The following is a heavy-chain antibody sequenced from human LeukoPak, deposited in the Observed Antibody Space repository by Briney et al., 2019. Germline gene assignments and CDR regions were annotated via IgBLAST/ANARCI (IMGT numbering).Heavy chain of an antibody. V-gene: IGHV4-34*01. Sequence: PSETLALTHAFYRGPLRVHNWRSIRQPPGKGLEWIGEINHSVSTNYNPSLKSRVTISVDTSENQFSLKLSSVTAADTAVYYCARFNGKIRMLRGDFCDHWGQGTLVTVSS. D-gene: IGHD3-10*01. CDR1: RGPLRVHN. CDR3: ARFNGKIRMLRGDFCDH. CDR2: INHSVST. J-gene: IGHJ5*02.